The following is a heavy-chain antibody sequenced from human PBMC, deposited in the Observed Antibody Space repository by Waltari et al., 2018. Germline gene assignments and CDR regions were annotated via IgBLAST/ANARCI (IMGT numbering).Heavy chain of an antibody. Sequence: EVQLLESGGGLVQPGGSLRLSCAASGFTFRSYAMSWVRPAPGKGLEWVSAISGSGCSTYYADSVKGRFTISRDNSKNTLYLQMNSLRAEDTAVYYCAKALRFLEWLLSSDAFDIWGQGTMVTVSS. J-gene: IGHJ3*02. CDR1: GFTFRSYA. V-gene: IGHV3-23*01. CDR3: AKALRFLEWLLSSDAFDI. D-gene: IGHD3-3*01. CDR2: ISGSGCST.